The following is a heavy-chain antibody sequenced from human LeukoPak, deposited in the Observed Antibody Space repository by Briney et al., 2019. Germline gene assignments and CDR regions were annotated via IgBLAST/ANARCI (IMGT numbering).Heavy chain of an antibody. CDR2: VNEDGSET. V-gene: IGHV3-74*01. Sequence: PGGSLRLPCEASGFIFNTYWIHWVRQAPGKGLVWVSRVNEDGSETNYADSVKGRLTISRDNAKNKVYLEMNSLRAEDTAVYYCARAKPADFDLWGRGTLLTVSS. J-gene: IGHJ2*01. CDR1: GFIFNTYW. CDR3: ARAKPADFDL.